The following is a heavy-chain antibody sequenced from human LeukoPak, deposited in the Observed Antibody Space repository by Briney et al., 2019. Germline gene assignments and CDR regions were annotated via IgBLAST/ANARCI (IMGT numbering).Heavy chain of an antibody. D-gene: IGHD1-26*01. V-gene: IGHV3-7*01. CDR2: IKEDGSEK. J-gene: IGHJ4*02. Sequence: GGSLRLSCAASGFTFSRFWMSWFRQAPGKGLEWVANIKEDGSEKYYVDSVKGRFTISRDNAKNSLYLQMNSLRAEDTAVYYCARGIGYLSGDYWGQGTLVTVSS. CDR1: GFTFSRFW. CDR3: ARGIGYLSGDY.